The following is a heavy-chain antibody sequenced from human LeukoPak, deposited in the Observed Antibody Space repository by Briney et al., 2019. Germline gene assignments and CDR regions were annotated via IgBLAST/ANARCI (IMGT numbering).Heavy chain of an antibody. CDR2: VYHSGST. J-gene: IGHJ6*03. V-gene: IGHV4-39*01. D-gene: IGHD7-27*01. CDR1: GGSVNSGRYY. CDR3: ARRTGDTRTIFYYYYMDV. Sequence: PSETLSLTCNVSGGSVNSGRYYWAWIRQPPGKGLEWIGYVYHSGSTYYNPSLKSRVTISIDTSKDQFSLILRSVTAADTAVYYCARRTGDTRTIFYYYYMDVWGKGTTVTVSS.